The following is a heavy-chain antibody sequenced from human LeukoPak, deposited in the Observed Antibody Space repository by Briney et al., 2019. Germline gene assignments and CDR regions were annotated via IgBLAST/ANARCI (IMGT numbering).Heavy chain of an antibody. D-gene: IGHD3-22*01. CDR2: ISYDGSNK. V-gene: IGHV3-30*04. CDR1: GFTFSSYA. Sequence: TGGSLRLSCAASGFTFSSYAMHWVRQAPGKGLEWVAVISYDGSNKYYADSVKGRFTISRDNSKNTLYLQMNSLRAEDTAVYYCARDYYDSSGYLDAFDIWGQGTMVTVSS. CDR3: ARDYYDSSGYLDAFDI. J-gene: IGHJ3*02.